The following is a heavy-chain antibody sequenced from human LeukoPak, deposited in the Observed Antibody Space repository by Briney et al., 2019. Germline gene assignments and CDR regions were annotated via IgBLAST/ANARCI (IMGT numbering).Heavy chain of an antibody. CDR1: GYSFTGYY. CDR3: ARGRHYYESSDYYYEGDAFDV. CDR2: INPSGGSI. J-gene: IGHJ3*01. D-gene: IGHD3-22*01. Sequence: ASVKVSCKASGYSFTGYYMHWVRQAPGQGLEWMGIINPSGGSITYAQMFQGRVTMTGDMSTSTVYMELSSLRSEDTSVYYCARGRHYYESSDYYYEGDAFDVWGQGTMVTVSS. V-gene: IGHV1-46*01.